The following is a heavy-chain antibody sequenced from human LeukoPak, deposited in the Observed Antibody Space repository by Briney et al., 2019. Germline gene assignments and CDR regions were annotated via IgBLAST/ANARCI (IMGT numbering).Heavy chain of an antibody. Sequence: SVKVSCKASVGTFSSYAISWVRQAPGQGLEWMGGIIPIFGTANYAQKFQGRVTITADESTSTAYMELSSLRSEDTAVYYCARVGIVVVPAAIQYYYGMDVWGQGTTVTVSS. CDR3: ARVGIVVVPAAIQYYYGMDV. CDR1: VGTFSSYA. D-gene: IGHD2-2*03. V-gene: IGHV1-69*13. J-gene: IGHJ6*02. CDR2: IIPIFGTA.